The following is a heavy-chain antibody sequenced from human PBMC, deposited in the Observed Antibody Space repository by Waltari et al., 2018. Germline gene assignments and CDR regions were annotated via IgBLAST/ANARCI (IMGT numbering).Heavy chain of an antibody. CDR3: TTTTVTTGYAFDI. J-gene: IGHJ3*02. CDR1: GYSFTSYW. D-gene: IGHD4-17*01. Sequence: LTISCKGSGYSFTSYWIGWVRQMPGKGLEWMGIIYPGDSDTRYSPSFQGQVTISADKSISTAYLQWSSLKASDTAMYYCTTTTVTTGYAFDIWGQGTMVTVSS. V-gene: IGHV5-51*01. CDR2: IYPGDSDT.